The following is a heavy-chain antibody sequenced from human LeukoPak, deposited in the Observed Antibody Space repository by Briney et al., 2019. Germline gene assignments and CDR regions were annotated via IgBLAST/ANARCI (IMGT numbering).Heavy chain of an antibody. CDR2: IFPSGGEI. V-gene: IGHV3-23*01. CDR1: GFTFSTFA. J-gene: IGHJ5*02. Sequence: GGSLRLSCAASGFTFSTFAMIWVRQPPGKGLEWVSSIFPSGGEIHYADSVRGRFTISRDNSKSTLSLQMNSLRAEDTAICYCATHRQVLLPFEAWGQGTLVTASS. D-gene: IGHD2-8*02. CDR3: ATHRQVLLPFEA.